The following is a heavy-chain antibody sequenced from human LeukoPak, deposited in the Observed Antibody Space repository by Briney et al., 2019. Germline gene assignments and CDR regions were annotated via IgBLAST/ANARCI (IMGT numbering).Heavy chain of an antibody. CDR1: GGSFSGYY. J-gene: IGHJ4*02. CDR3: ARDSGSEYYFDY. CDR2: FYTGGNR. D-gene: IGHD2/OR15-2a*01. V-gene: IGHV3-53*01. Sequence: ETLSLTCAVYGGSFSGYYMSWVCQAPGKGLEWVSVFYTGGNRNYADSVKGRFTISRDNSKNTLYLQMNSLRTEDTAVYYCARDSGSEYYFDYWGQGTLVAVSS.